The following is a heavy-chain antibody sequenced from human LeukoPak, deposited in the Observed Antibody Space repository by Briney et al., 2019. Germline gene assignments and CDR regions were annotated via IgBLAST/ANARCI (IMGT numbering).Heavy chain of an antibody. J-gene: IGHJ4*02. CDR2: TYYSAST. CDR3: ARGQMTAAPLLDY. CDR1: GDPISGFY. Sequence: KPSETLSLTCTVSGDPISGFYWAWIRQPPGRGLEWIGYTYYSASTNYNPSLKSRVTISSDTSKKQFSLKMRAVTAADTAVYYCARGQMTAAPLLDYWGQGALVTVSS. V-gene: IGHV4-59*01. D-gene: IGHD2-21*02.